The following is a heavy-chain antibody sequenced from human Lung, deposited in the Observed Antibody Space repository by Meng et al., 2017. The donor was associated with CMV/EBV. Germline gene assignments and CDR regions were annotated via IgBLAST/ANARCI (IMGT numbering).Heavy chain of an antibody. J-gene: IGHJ3*02. CDR1: GFTFSSYA. CDR2: ISYDGSNK. V-gene: IGHV3-30*04. Sequence: GESXKISXAASGFTFSSYAMHWVRQAPGKGLEWVAVISYDGSNKYYADSVKGRFTISRDNSKNTLYLQMNSLRAEDTAVYYCARLGVVVPAAQTPAFDIWGQGTMVTVSS. D-gene: IGHD2-2*01. CDR3: ARLGVVVPAAQTPAFDI.